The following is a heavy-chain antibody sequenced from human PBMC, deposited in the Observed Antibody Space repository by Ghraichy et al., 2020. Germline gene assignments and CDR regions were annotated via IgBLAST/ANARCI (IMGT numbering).Heavy chain of an antibody. CDR3: AREIDQLRYFDS. CDR2: IFHSGST. CDR1: GDSIISNNW. J-gene: IGHJ4*02. V-gene: IGHV4-4*02. Sequence: SETLSLTCAVSGDSIISNNWWSWVRQPPGKGLEWIVEIFHSGSTNYNPSLKSRITISLDKSKNQFSLKMTSVTAADTAVYYCAREIDQLRYFDSWGQGTLVTVSS. D-gene: IGHD2-2*01.